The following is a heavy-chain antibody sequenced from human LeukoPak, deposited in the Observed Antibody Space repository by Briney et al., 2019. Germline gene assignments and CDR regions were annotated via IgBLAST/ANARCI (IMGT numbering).Heavy chain of an antibody. J-gene: IGHJ4*02. CDR3: AKDRVYGGNYYYFDY. CDR1: GFIFSFYG. V-gene: IGHV3-30*18. CDR2: ISYDGSNK. D-gene: IGHD4-23*01. Sequence: GGSLRLSCAASGFIFSFYGMHWVRQAPGKGLEWVAFISYDGSNKYYADSVKGRFTISRDTSKNALYLQMNSLRAEDTAVYYCAKDRVYGGNYYYFDYWGQGTLVTVSS.